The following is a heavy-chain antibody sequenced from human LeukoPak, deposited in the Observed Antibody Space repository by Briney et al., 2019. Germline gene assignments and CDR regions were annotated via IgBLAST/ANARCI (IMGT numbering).Heavy chain of an antibody. Sequence: GSSVKVSCKASGGTFSSYAISWVRQAPGQGLEWMGRIIPILGIANYAQKFQGRVTITADKSTSTAYMELSSLRSEDTAVYYCARDGGAYSSSWYDYWGQGTLVTVSS. CDR1: GGTFSSYA. V-gene: IGHV1-69*04. CDR3: ARDGGAYSSSWYDY. D-gene: IGHD6-13*01. CDR2: IIPILGIA. J-gene: IGHJ4*02.